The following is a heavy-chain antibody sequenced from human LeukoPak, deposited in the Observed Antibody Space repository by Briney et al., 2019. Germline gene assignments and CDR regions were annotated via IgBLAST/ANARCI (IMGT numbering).Heavy chain of an antibody. J-gene: IGHJ4*02. CDR2: INHRGST. Sequence: SETLSLTCAVYGGSFSGYYWSWIRQPPGKGLERIGEINHRGSTNYNPSLKSRVTISVDTSKNQFSLKLSSVTAADTAVYYCARESGSSWYLDCWGQGTLVTVSS. D-gene: IGHD6-13*01. CDR1: GGSFSGYY. V-gene: IGHV4-34*01. CDR3: ARESGSSWYLDC.